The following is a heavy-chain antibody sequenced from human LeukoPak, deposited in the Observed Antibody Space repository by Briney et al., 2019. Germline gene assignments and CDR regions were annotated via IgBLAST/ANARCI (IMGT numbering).Heavy chain of an antibody. CDR1: GGSISSGGYS. Sequence: SETLSLTCGVSGGSISSGGYSWSWIRQPPGKGLEWIGYIYHSGSTYYNPSLKSRVTISVDRSKNQFSLKLSSVTAADTAVYYCARGPRLWFGELFVDPWGQGTLVTVSS. V-gene: IGHV4-30-2*01. D-gene: IGHD3-10*01. CDR3: ARGPRLWFGELFVDP. J-gene: IGHJ5*02. CDR2: IYHSGST.